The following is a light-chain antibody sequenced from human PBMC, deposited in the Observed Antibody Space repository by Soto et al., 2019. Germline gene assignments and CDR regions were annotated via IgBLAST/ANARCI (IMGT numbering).Light chain of an antibody. CDR2: DAS. J-gene: IGKJ1*01. Sequence: EIVMTQSPDTLSVSPGERATLSCRASQSVSSYLAWYQQKPGQAPRLLIYDASNRATGIPARFSGSGSGTDFTLTISSLEPEDFAVYYCQQYGSSGTFGQGTKVDIK. CDR1: QSVSSY. CDR3: QQYGSSGT. V-gene: IGKV3-11*01.